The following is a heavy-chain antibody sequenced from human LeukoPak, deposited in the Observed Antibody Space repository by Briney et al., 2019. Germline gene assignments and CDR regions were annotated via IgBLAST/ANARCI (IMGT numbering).Heavy chain of an antibody. D-gene: IGHD6-19*01. J-gene: IGHJ6*02. CDR2: ISYDGSNK. CDR3: ARDQEYSSGWYRYYYGMDV. Sequence: GGSLRLSCAASGFTFSSYAMHWVRQAPGKGLEWVAVISYDGSNKYYADSVKGRFTISRDNSKNTLYLQMNSLRAEDTAVYYCARDQEYSSGWYRYYYGMDVWGQGTTVTVSS. V-gene: IGHV3-30-3*01. CDR1: GFTFSSYA.